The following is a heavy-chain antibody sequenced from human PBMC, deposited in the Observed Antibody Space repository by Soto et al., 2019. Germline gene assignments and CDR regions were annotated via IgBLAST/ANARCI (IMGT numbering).Heavy chain of an antibody. CDR1: GFTFSSYA. J-gene: IGHJ4*02. CDR2: ISGSGGST. D-gene: IGHD4-17*01. CDR3: AKAPAVTVTTYVDY. V-gene: IGHV3-23*01. Sequence: EVPLLESGGGLVQPGGSLRLSCAASGFTFSSYAMSWVRQAPGKGLEWVSAISGSGGSTYYADSVKGRFTISRDNSKNTLYLQMNSLRAEDTAVYYCAKAPAVTVTTYVDYWGQGTLVTVSS.